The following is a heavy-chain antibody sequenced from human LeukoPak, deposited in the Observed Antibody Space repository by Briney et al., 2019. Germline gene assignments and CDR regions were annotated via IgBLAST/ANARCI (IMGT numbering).Heavy chain of an antibody. J-gene: IGHJ4*02. Sequence: GRSLRLSCAASGFTFSTYAMHWVRQAPGKGLEWVAVISYDGTNKYYADSVKGRFTISRDNSKNTLYLQTNSLRAEDTAVYYCAHVTIFGVVTKFDYWGQGTLVTVSS. CDR2: ISYDGTNK. V-gene: IGHV3-30-3*01. D-gene: IGHD3-3*01. CDR3: AHVTIFGVVTKFDY. CDR1: GFTFSTYA.